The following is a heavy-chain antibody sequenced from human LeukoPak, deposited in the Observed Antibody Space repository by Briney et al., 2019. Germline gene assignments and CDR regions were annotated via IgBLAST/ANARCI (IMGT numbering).Heavy chain of an antibody. CDR3: ARGGGYSGWDL. CDR2: IYYSGST. Sequence: PSETLSLTCSVSGYSISSGYYWSWIRQPPGKGLEWIGYIYYSGSTNYNPSLKSRVTISVDTSKNQFSLKLSSVTAADTAVYYCARGGGYSGWDLWGQGTLVTVSS. CDR1: GYSISSGYY. V-gene: IGHV4-61*01. J-gene: IGHJ5*02. D-gene: IGHD5-12*01.